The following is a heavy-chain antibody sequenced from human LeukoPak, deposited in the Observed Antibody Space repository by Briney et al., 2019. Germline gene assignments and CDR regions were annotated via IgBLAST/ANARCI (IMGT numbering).Heavy chain of an antibody. Sequence: PSETLSLTCTVSGGSISNSSYYWGWLRQPPGKGLEWFVSMYYSGSTYYNPSLKSRATISVDTSKNQFSLKLSSVTAADTAVYYCARDRLGATGHWRIDVWGRGTLVTVSS. D-gene: IGHD1-26*01. CDR1: GGSISNSSYY. CDR2: MYYSGST. V-gene: IGHV4-39*02. J-gene: IGHJ2*01. CDR3: ARDRLGATGHWRIDV.